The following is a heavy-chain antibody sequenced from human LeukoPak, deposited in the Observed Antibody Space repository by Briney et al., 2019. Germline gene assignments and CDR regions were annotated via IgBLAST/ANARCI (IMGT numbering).Heavy chain of an antibody. Sequence: GASVTVSCKASGYTFTSYYMHWVRQAPGQGLEWMGIINPSGGSTSYAQKFQGRVTMTRDMSTSTVYMELSSLRSEDTAVYYCARDPKYYYGSGSQYYYYYYMDVWGKGTTVTVSS. J-gene: IGHJ6*03. V-gene: IGHV1-46*01. CDR1: GYTFTSYY. D-gene: IGHD3-10*01. CDR2: INPSGGST. CDR3: ARDPKYYYGSGSQYYYYYYMDV.